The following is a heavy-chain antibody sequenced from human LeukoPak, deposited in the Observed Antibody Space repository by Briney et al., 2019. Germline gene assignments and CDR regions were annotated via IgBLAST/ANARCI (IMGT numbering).Heavy chain of an antibody. CDR3: ARDLSGSYTPYYFDY. CDR2: TSSSSSTI. D-gene: IGHD1-26*01. V-gene: IGHV3-48*01. CDR1: GFTFSSYS. J-gene: IGHJ4*02. Sequence: GGSLRLSCAASGFTFSSYSMNWVRQAPGKGLEWVSYTSSSSSTIYYADSVKGRFTISRDNAKNSLYLQMNSLRAEDTAVYYCARDLSGSYTPYYFDYWGQGTLVTVSS.